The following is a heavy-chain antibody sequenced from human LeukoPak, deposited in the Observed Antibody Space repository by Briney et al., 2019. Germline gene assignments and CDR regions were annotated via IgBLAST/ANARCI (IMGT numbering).Heavy chain of an antibody. V-gene: IGHV4-38-2*02. CDR2: IYHSGST. CDR1: GYSLRSGYY. J-gene: IGHJ4*02. Sequence: SETLSLTCTFSGYSLRSGYYWGWIRQPPGKGLEWIGSIYHSGSTYYNPSLKSRVTISVDTSKNQFSLKLSSVTAADTAVYYCARVSPPGSYFLHPFDYWGQGTLVTVSS. D-gene: IGHD1-26*01. CDR3: ARVSPPGSYFLHPFDY.